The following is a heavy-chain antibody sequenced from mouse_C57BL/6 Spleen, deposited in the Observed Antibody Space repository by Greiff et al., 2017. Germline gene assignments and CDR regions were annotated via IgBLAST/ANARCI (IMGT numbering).Heavy chain of an antibody. CDR3: ARKGSSGYWCAY. V-gene: IGHV1-26*01. D-gene: IGHD3-2*02. J-gene: IGHJ3*01. CDR2: INPNNGGT. Sequence: EVQLQQSGPELVKPGASVKISCKASGYTFTDYYMNWVKQSHGKSLEWIGDINPNNGGTSYNQKFKGKATLTVDKSSSTAYMELRSLTSEDSAVYYCARKGSSGYWCAYWGQGTLVTVSA. CDR1: GYTFTDYY.